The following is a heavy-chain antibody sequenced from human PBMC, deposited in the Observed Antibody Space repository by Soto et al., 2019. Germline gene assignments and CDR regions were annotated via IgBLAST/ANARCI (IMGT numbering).Heavy chain of an antibody. V-gene: IGHV3-23*01. CDR3: AKFFMVRGPKQPIAAALDY. CDR1: GFTLSSYA. Sequence: EVQLLESGGGLVQPGGSLRLSCAASGFTLSSYAMRWVRQAPGKGLEWVSASSGSGGSTDYADSVKGRFTISRDNSKNTLYLQMNSLRAEDTAVYYCAKFFMVRGPKQPIAAALDYWGQGTLVTVSS. J-gene: IGHJ4*02. CDR2: SSGSGGST. D-gene: IGHD6-13*01.